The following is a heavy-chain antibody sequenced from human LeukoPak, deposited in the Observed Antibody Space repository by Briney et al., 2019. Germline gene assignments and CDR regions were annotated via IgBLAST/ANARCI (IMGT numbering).Heavy chain of an antibody. CDR2: ISISGGNT. Sequence: GGSLRLSCAASGFTFGSYAMSWVRQAPGKGLEWVSAISISGGNTYYADSVKGRYTISRDNSKNTLYLQMNSLRAEDTAVYYCAKDRGGHQGWFDPWGQGTLVTVSS. CDR3: AKDRGGHQGWFDP. D-gene: IGHD3-10*01. V-gene: IGHV3-23*01. J-gene: IGHJ5*02. CDR1: GFTFGSYA.